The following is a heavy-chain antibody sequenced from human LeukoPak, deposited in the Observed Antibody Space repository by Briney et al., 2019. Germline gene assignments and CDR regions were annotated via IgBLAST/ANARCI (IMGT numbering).Heavy chain of an antibody. D-gene: IGHD6-19*01. Sequence: PSETLSLTCTVSGGSISSYYWSWIRQPPGKGLEWIGCIYYSGSTNYNPSLKSRVTISVDTSKNQFSLKLSSVTAADTAVYYCASSDSSGWNDYWGQGTLVTVSS. CDR3: ASSDSSGWNDY. CDR2: IYYSGST. V-gene: IGHV4-59*01. CDR1: GGSISSYY. J-gene: IGHJ4*02.